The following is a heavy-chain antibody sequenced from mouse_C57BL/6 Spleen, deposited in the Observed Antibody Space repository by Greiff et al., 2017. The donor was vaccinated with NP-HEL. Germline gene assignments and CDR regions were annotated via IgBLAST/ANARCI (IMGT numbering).Heavy chain of an antibody. D-gene: IGHD2-5*01. CDR1: GYTFTSYG. CDR3: ARSNYNSYGWYYLDY. J-gene: IGHJ2*01. Sequence: EVQLQESGAELVRPGSSVKMSCKTSGYTFTSYGINWVKQRPGQGLDWIGYIYIGNGYTEYNEKFKGKSTLTSDTSSSTAYMQLGSLTSEDSAIYFSARSNYNSYGWYYLDYWGQGTTLTVSS. V-gene: IGHV1-58*01. CDR2: IYIGNGYT.